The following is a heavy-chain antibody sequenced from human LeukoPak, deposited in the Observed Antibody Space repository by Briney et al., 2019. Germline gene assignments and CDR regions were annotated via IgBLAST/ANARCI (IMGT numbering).Heavy chain of an antibody. CDR1: GYTFTSYG. D-gene: IGHD3-3*01. Sequence: ASVKVSCKASGYTFTSYGISWVRQAPGQGLEWMGWISAYNGNTNYAQKFQGRVTITRNTSISTAYMELSSLRSEDTAVYYCARGGDYDFWSGYSDAFDIWAKGQWSPSLQ. CDR2: ISAYNGNT. CDR3: ARGGDYDFWSGYSDAFDI. V-gene: IGHV1-18*01. J-gene: IGHJ3*02.